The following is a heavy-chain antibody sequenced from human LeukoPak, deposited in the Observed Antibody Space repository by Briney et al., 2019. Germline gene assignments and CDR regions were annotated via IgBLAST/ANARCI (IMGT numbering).Heavy chain of an antibody. CDR3: AKVLAVAGTGSRYYFDY. D-gene: IGHD6-19*01. V-gene: IGHV3-23*01. Sequence: PSETLSLTCTVSGGSISTYYWSWIRQPPGKGLEWVSAISGSGGSTYYADSVKGRFTISRDNSKNTLYLQMNSLRAEDTAVYYCAKVLAVAGTGSRYYFDYWGQGTLVTVSS. CDR2: ISGSGGST. CDR1: GGSISTYY. J-gene: IGHJ4*02.